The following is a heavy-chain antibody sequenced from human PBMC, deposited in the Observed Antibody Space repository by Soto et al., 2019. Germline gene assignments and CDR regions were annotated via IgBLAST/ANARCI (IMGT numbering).Heavy chain of an antibody. D-gene: IGHD4-17*01. Sequence: QVQLQQWGAGLLKPSETLSLTCAVYGGSFSGYYWSWIRQPPGKGLEWIGEINHSGSTNYNPSLKSRVTISVDTSKNQFSLKLSSVTAADTAVYYCARVERVYGDYIWFDPWGQGTLVTVSS. CDR2: INHSGST. J-gene: IGHJ5*02. CDR3: ARVERVYGDYIWFDP. CDR1: GGSFSGYY. V-gene: IGHV4-34*01.